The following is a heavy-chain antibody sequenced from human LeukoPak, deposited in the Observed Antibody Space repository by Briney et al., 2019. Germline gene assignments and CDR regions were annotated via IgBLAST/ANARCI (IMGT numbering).Heavy chain of an antibody. CDR1: GFTFSSYG. V-gene: IGHV3-30*18. Sequence: GGSLRLSCAASGFTFSSYGMHWVRQAPGKGLEWVAVISYDGSNKYYADSVKGRFTISRDNSKNTLYLQMNSLRAEDTAVYCCAKEMDYDFWSQGYGMDVWGQGTTVTVSS. J-gene: IGHJ6*02. CDR2: ISYDGSNK. D-gene: IGHD3-3*01. CDR3: AKEMDYDFWSQGYGMDV.